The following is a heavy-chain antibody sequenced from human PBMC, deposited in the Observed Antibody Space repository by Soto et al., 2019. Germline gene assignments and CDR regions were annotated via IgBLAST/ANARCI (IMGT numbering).Heavy chain of an antibody. D-gene: IGHD3-3*01. CDR3: ARGIRVKGSGYYTSYYYYYMDV. CDR2: INHSGST. J-gene: IGHJ6*03. V-gene: IGHV4-34*01. Sequence: TSETLSLTCAVYGGSFSGYYWSWIRQPPGKGLEWIGEINHSGSTNYNPSLKSRVTISVDTSKNQFSLKLSSVTAADTAVYYCARGIRVKGSGYYTSYYYYYMDVWGKGTTVTVSS. CDR1: GGSFSGYY.